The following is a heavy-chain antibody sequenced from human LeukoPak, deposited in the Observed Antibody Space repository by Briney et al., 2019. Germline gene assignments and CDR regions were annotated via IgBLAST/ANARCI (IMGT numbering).Heavy chain of an antibody. J-gene: IGHJ4*02. CDR1: GFTFSSCG. CDR3: ATGTIGRHYDY. V-gene: IGHV3-21*01. D-gene: IGHD1-14*01. Sequence: NPGGSLRLSCAASGFTFSSCGFNWVRQAPGKGLEWVSSIGPTGTDRYYADSVRGRFTTSRDNAKNSMYLQMDSLRDEDTAVYYCATGTIGRHYDYWGQGTLLTVSS. CDR2: IGPTGTDR.